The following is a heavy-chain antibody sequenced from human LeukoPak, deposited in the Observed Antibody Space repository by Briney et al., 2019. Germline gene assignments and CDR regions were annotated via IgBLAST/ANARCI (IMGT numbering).Heavy chain of an antibody. CDR1: GGSIGSGGYY. D-gene: IGHD3-3*01. V-gene: IGHV4-31*03. CDR2: IYYSGST. Sequence: SETLSLTCTVSGGSIGSGGYYWSWLRQHPGKGLEWIRYIYYSGSTYYNLSLKSRVTISVDTSKNQFSLKLSSVTGADTAVYYCARGHPRLYHDFWSGYSPSGWFDPWGQGTLVTVSS. CDR3: ARGHPRLYHDFWSGYSPSGWFDP. J-gene: IGHJ5*02.